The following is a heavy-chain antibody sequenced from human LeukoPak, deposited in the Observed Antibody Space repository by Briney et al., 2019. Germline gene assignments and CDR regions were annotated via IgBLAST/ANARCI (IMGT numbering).Heavy chain of an antibody. CDR1: GVSIRSGSYY. V-gene: IGHV4-61*02. CDR3: AREVSDYDILTGWIDY. CDR2: IYTSGTT. D-gene: IGHD3-9*01. Sequence: SETLSLTCTASGVSIRSGSYYWRWIRQPAGKGLEWIGRIYTSGTTNYNPSLKSRVTISVGTSKSQFSLKLSSVTAADTAVYYCAREVSDYDILTGWIDYWGQGALVSVSS. J-gene: IGHJ4*02.